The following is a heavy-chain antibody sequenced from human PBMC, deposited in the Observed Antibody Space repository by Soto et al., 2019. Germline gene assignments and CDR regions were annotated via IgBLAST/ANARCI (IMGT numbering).Heavy chain of an antibody. CDR2: IKPDGSEK. D-gene: IGHD3-10*01. Sequence: EVQLVESGGGLVQPGGSLRLSCAASGFTFRDYWMTWVRQAPGKGLECVANIKPDGSEKYYVDPVKGRFTISRDNAKNSLYLQMNSLRAEDTAVYYCASSMGRGGNDYWGQGTLVTVSS. CDR3: ASSMGRGGNDY. CDR1: GFTFRDYW. J-gene: IGHJ4*02. V-gene: IGHV3-7*05.